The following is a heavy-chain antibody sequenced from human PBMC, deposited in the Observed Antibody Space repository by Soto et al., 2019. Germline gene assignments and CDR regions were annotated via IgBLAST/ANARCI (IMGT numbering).Heavy chain of an antibody. V-gene: IGHV3-30*18. Sequence: PGGSLRLSCAASGFTFSSYGMHWVRQAPGKGLEWVAVISYDGSNKNYADSVKGRFTISRDNSKNTQYLQMNSLRAEDTAVYYCAKDLETSRDYWGQGTLVTVSS. J-gene: IGHJ4*02. CDR1: GFTFSSYG. CDR2: ISYDGSNK. CDR3: AKDLETSRDY.